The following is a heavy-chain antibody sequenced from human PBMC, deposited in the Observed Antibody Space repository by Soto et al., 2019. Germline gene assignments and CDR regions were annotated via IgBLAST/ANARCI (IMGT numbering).Heavy chain of an antibody. D-gene: IGHD1-1*01. CDR1: GFSFSSNE. V-gene: IGHV3-23*01. CDR2: ISGSGGST. J-gene: IGHJ5*02. CDR3: AKNAGTS. Sequence: LRLSCAASGFSFSSNEMTWVRQAPERGLEWVSTISGSGGSTYYADSVTGRFTISRDNSKNTMFLQMNSLRAEDTAIYYCAKNAGTSWGQGTLVTVSS.